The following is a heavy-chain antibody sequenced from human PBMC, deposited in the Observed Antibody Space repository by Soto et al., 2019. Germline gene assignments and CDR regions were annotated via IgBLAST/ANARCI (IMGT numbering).Heavy chain of an antibody. CDR2: IIPIFGTA. Sequence: SVKVSCKASGGTFSSYAISWVRQAPGQGLEWMGGIIPIFGTANYAQKFQGRVTITADESTSTAYMELSSLRSEDTAVYYCARSPPYTTGWTLYWGQGTQVTVSS. D-gene: IGHD6-19*01. CDR1: GGTFSSYA. V-gene: IGHV1-69*13. J-gene: IGHJ1*01. CDR3: ARSPPYTTGWTLY.